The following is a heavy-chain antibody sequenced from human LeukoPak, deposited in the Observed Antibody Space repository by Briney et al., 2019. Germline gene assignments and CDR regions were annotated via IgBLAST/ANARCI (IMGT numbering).Heavy chain of an antibody. V-gene: IGHV1-2*02. CDR1: GYTFTGYY. J-gene: IGHJ4*02. CDR2: INPNSGGT. Sequence: EASVKVSCKASGYTFTGYYMHWVRQAPAQGLEWMGWINPNSGGTNYAQKFQGRVTMTRDTSISTAYMELSSLRSEDTAVYYCARVGHLSFDYWGQGTLVTVSS. CDR3: ARVGHLSFDY.